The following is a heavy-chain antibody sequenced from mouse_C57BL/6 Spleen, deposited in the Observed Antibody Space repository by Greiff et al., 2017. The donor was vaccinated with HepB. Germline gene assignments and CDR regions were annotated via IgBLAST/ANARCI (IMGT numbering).Heavy chain of an antibody. J-gene: IGHJ1*03. D-gene: IGHD2-5*01. CDR3: ARSDYSNFDV. Sequence: EVKLVESGPELVKPGASVKISCKASGYSFTGYYMNWVKQSPEKSLEWIGEINPSTGGTTYNQKFKAKATLTVDKSSSTAYMQLKSLTSEDSAVYYCARSDYSNFDVWGTGTTVTVSS. V-gene: IGHV1-42*01. CDR1: GYSFTGYY. CDR2: INPSTGGT.